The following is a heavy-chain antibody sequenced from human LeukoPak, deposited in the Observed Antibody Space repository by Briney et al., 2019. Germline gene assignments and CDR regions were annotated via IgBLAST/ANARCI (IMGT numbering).Heavy chain of an antibody. D-gene: IGHD6-13*01. CDR2: ISINGGST. V-gene: IGHV3-64D*06. CDR3: VKPSISAAGTDH. Sequence: GGSLRLSCTASGFSFSKFVMHWVRQAPGKGLEYVSAISINGGSTYYTDSVKGRFTISRDNSKNTLYLQMSGLRDEDTAVYYCVKPSISAAGTDHWGQGTLVTVSS. CDR1: GFSFSKFV. J-gene: IGHJ4*02.